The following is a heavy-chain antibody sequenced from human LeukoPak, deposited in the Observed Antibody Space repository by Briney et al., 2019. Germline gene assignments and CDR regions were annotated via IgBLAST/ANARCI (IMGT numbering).Heavy chain of an antibody. V-gene: IGHV4-39*01. Sequence: PSETLSLTCTVSGGSISTSSYYWGWIRQPPGKGLEWIGSIFYSGTTYYNPSLKSRVTISVDTSENQFSLKLTSVTAADTSVYFCARRNRLAHAFDIWGLGTMVTVST. CDR3: ARRNRLAHAFDI. CDR2: IFYSGTT. J-gene: IGHJ3*02. CDR1: GGSISTSSYY.